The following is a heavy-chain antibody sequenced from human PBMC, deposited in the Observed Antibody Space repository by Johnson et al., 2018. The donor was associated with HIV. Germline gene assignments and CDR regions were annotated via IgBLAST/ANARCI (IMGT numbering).Heavy chain of an antibody. CDR1: GFTFSSYA. CDR2: ISYDGSNK. V-gene: IGHV3-30*04. D-gene: IGHD5-24*01. CDR3: AKDRSRLHDAFDI. J-gene: IGHJ3*02. Sequence: QVQLVESGGGVVQPGRSLRLSCAASGFTFSSYAMHWVRQAPGKGLEWVAVISYDGSNKYYADSVKGRFTISRDNSKNTLYLQMNSLRAEDTAVYYCAKDRSRLHDAFDIWGQGTMVTVSS.